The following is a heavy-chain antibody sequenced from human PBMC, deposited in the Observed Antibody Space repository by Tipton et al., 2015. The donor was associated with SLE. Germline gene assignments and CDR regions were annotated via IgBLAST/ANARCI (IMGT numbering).Heavy chain of an antibody. CDR1: GGSISSEY. J-gene: IGHJ5*02. D-gene: IGHD6-19*01. CDR3: ARYNSPSWFDP. CDR2: LNPSGGT. V-gene: IGHV4-4*07. Sequence: TLSLTCTVSGGSISSEYWSWLRQPAGKGLEWIGRLNPSGGTNYNPSLKSRVTMSVDTSKKQFSPKLTAVTAADTAVYYCARYNSPSWFDPWGQGTLVIVSS.